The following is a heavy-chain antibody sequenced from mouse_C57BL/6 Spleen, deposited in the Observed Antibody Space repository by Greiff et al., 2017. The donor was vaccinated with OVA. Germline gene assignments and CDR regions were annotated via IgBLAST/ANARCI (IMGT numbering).Heavy chain of an antibody. CDR2: ISSGSSTI. V-gene: IGHV5-17*01. CDR1: GFTFSDYG. CDR3: ARRDGSSPHAMDY. J-gene: IGHJ4*01. Sequence: EVQVVESGGGLVKPGGSLKLSCAASGFTFSDYGMHWVRQAPEKGLEWVAYISSGSSTIYYADTVKGRFTISRDNAKNTLFLQMTSLRSEDTAMYYCARRDGSSPHAMDYWGQGTSVTVSS. D-gene: IGHD1-1*01.